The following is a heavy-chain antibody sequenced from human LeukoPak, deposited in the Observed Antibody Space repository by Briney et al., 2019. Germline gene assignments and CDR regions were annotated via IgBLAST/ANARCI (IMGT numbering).Heavy chain of an antibody. Sequence: SETLFLTCTVSGGSISSYYWSWIRQPPGKGLEWIGYIYTSGSTNYNPSLKSRVTISVDTSKNQFSLKLSSVTAADTAVYYCARQVRGIAAANAYYYYMDVWGKGTTVTVSS. CDR3: ARQVRGIAAANAYYYYMDV. D-gene: IGHD6-13*01. CDR1: GGSISSYY. CDR2: IYTSGST. J-gene: IGHJ6*03. V-gene: IGHV4-4*09.